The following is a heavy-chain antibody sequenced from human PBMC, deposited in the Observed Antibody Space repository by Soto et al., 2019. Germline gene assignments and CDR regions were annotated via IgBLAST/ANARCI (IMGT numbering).Heavy chain of an antibody. D-gene: IGHD2-2*01. V-gene: IGHV3-23*01. CDR3: AKDPQSVLVSAARVYGMDV. CDR1: GFTFSSYA. Sequence: EVQLLESGGGLVQPGGSLRLSCAGSGFTFSSYAMTWVRQAPGKGLEWVSTLSDNGGHTYYADSVKGRFTIARDNSKNTPYLQMNSPRAEDAAVYSCAKDPQSVLVSAARVYGMDVSGQGTTVTFSS. CDR2: LSDNGGHT. J-gene: IGHJ6*02.